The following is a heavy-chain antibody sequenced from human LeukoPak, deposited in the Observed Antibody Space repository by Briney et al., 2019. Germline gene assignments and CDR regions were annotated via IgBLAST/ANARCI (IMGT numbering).Heavy chain of an antibody. Sequence: PSASVKVSCKASGGTFSSYAISWVRQAPGQGLEWMGGIIPIFGTANYAQKFQGRVTITADESTSTDYMELSSLRSEDTAVYYCARANIGARLRLGELSSFDYWGQGTLVTVSS. CDR2: IIPIFGTA. D-gene: IGHD3-16*02. CDR3: ARANIGARLRLGELSSFDY. CDR1: GGTFSSYA. J-gene: IGHJ4*02. V-gene: IGHV1-69*13.